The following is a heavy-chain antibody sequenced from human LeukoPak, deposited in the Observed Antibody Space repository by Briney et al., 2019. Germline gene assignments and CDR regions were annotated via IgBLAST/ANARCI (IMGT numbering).Heavy chain of an antibody. D-gene: IGHD3-22*01. CDR3: ARGPHYYDSGDAFDI. CDR2: IIPILGIA. Sequence: SVKVSCKASGGTFSSYAISWVRQAPGQGLEWMGRIIPILGIANYAQKFQGRVTITADKSTSTAYMELSSLRSEDTAVYYCARGPHYYDSGDAFDIWGQGTMVTVSS. CDR1: GGTFSSYA. V-gene: IGHV1-69*04. J-gene: IGHJ3*02.